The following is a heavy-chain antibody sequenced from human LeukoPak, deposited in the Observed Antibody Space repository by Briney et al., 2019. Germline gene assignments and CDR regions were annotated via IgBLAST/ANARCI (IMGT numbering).Heavy chain of an antibody. J-gene: IGHJ4*02. Sequence: GGSLRLSCAASGFTFSNAWMSWVRQAPGKGLEWVGRIKSKTDGGTTDYAAPVKGRFTISRDNAKNTLYLQMNSLRAEDTAVYYCARDPGMITFGGVIVITSYFDYWGQGTLVTASS. V-gene: IGHV3-15*05. CDR3: ARDPGMITFGGVIVITSYFDY. D-gene: IGHD3-16*02. CDR1: GFTFSNAW. CDR2: IKSKTDGGTT.